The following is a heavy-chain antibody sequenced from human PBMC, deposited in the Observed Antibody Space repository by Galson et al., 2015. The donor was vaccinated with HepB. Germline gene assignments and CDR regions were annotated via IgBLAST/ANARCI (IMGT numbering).Heavy chain of an antibody. CDR2: ISAYNGNT. D-gene: IGHD1-26*01. Sequence: SVKVSGKASGYTFTSSGISCVPQAPGQGLEWMGWISAYNGNTNYAQKLQGSVTMTTDTSTSTADMELRSLRSDDTAVYYCARGPSVGATTDFDYWGQGTLVTVSS. CDR1: GYTFTSSG. CDR3: ARGPSVGATTDFDY. J-gene: IGHJ4*02. V-gene: IGHV1-18*01.